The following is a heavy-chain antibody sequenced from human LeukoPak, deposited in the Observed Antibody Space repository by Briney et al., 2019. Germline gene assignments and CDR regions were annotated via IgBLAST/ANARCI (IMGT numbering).Heavy chain of an antibody. CDR2: ISGSGGST. V-gene: IGHV3-23*01. J-gene: IGHJ4*02. D-gene: IGHD6-13*01. CDR1: GFTFSSYG. Sequence: GGSLRLSCAASGFTFSSYGMSWVRQAPGKGLEWVSAISGSGGSTYYADSVKGRFTISRDNSKNTLYLQMNSLRAEDTAVYYCAKDLGFRAAAGNFDYWGQGTLVTVSS. CDR3: AKDLGFRAAAGNFDY.